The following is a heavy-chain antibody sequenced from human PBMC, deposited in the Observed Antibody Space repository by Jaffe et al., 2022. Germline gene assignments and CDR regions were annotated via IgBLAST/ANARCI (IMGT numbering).Heavy chain of an antibody. CDR1: GFTFSNAW. V-gene: IGHV3-15*01. J-gene: IGHJ4*02. CDR3: TTDPLDFWSGYYTDY. Sequence: EVQLVESGGGLVKPGGSLRLSCAASGFTFSNAWMSWVRQAPGKGLEWVGRIKSKTDGGTTDYAAPVKGRFTISRDDSKNTLYLQMNSLKTEDTAVYYCTTDPLDFWSGYYTDYWGQGTLVTVSS. D-gene: IGHD3-3*01. CDR2: IKSKTDGGTT.